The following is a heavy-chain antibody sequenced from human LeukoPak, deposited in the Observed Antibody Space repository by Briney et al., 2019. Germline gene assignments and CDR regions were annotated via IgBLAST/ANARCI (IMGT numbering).Heavy chain of an antibody. J-gene: IGHJ4*02. D-gene: IGHD6-19*01. CDR2: ISYDGTNK. CDR1: GFTFSSYG. V-gene: IGHV3-30*18. CDR3: AKDLRSGWLPDY. Sequence: GGSLRLSCAASGFTFSSYGMHWVRQAPGKGLEWVAVISYDGTNKYYADSVKGRFTISRDNSKNTLYLQMNSLRAEDTAVYYCAKDLRSGWLPDYWGQGTLVTVSS.